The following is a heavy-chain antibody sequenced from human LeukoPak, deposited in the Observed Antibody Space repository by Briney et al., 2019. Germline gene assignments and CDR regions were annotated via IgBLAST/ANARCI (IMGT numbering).Heavy chain of an antibody. Sequence: ASAKVSCKASGGTFSIYAISWVRQAPGQGLEWMGGIIPIFGTANYAQKFQGRVTITADESTSTAYMELSSLRSEDTAVYYCARAGGSYSHYYGMDVWGQGTTVTVSS. CDR2: IIPIFGTA. V-gene: IGHV1-69*13. CDR3: ARAGGSYSHYYGMDV. D-gene: IGHD1-26*01. CDR1: GGTFSIYA. J-gene: IGHJ6*02.